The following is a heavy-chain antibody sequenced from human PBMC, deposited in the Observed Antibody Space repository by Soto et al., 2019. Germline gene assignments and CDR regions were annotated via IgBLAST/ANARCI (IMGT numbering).Heavy chain of an antibody. CDR2: ISSSGSTI. Sequence: GGSLRLSCAASGFTFSSYEMNWVRQAPGKGLEWVSYISSSGSTIYYADSVKGRFTISRDNAKNSLYLQMNSLRAEDTAVYYCVREGSRSSTLHYYYGMDVWGQGTTVTVSS. D-gene: IGHD6-6*01. J-gene: IGHJ6*02. CDR1: GFTFSSYE. V-gene: IGHV3-48*03. CDR3: VREGSRSSTLHYYYGMDV.